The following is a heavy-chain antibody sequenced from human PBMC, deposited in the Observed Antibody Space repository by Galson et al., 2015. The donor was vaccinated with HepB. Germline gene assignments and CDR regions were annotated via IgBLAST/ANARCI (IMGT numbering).Heavy chain of an antibody. D-gene: IGHD3-10*01. J-gene: IGHJ6*03. CDR1: GFTFSDYY. CDR3: GRSPGDYYGSGGHYYYYMDV. V-gene: IGHV3-11*01. Sequence: SLRLSCAASGFTFSDYYMNWIRQAPGKGLEWVSYISGSGSHIYYTDSVKGRFTISRDNAKNSLYLQLNSLRAEDTAVYYCGRSPGDYYGSGGHYYYYMDVWGKGTTVTVSS. CDR2: ISGSGSHI.